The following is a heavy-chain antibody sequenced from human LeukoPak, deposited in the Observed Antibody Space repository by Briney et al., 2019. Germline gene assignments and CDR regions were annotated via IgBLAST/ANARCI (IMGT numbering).Heavy chain of an antibody. CDR1: GGSISSSTYY. V-gene: IGHV4-39*01. CDR3: ARLGGYYDPPDY. CDR2: IHYSGST. Sequence: SETLSLTCTVSGGSISSSTYYWAWIRQPPGKGLDWTGTIHYSGSTYYSPSLKSRVTISVDTSKNQFSLNLSSVTAADTAVYYCARLGGYYDPPDYWGQGTLVTVSS. J-gene: IGHJ4*02. D-gene: IGHD3-22*01.